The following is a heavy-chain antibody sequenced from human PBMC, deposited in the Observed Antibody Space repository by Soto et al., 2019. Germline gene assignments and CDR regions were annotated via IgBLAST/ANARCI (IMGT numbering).Heavy chain of an antibody. CDR3: ARGGKHLAPPGY. V-gene: IGHV4-34*01. CDR2: ISPSGST. CDR1: GGSFSGYY. Sequence: QVQLQQWGAGLLKPSETLSLTCAVYGGSFSGYYWNWIRQPPGKGLEWIGKISPSGSTKYNPFLQSRVPIAVDTSETQPSLKLSSVTAADTAVHYCARGGKHLAPPGYWGQGTLVSVSS. J-gene: IGHJ4*02.